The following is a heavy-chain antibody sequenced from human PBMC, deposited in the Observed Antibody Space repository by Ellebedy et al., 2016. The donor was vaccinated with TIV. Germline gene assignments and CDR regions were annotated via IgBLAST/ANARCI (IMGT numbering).Heavy chain of an antibody. CDR3: ARVLTVFAAVTNYYFDD. D-gene: IGHD3-3*01. CDR2: ISPGDSDT. Sequence: GESLKISXKGSGYSFTNYWIGWVRQTPGKGLEWMGVISPGDSDTIYSPSFQGQVTISVDKSIRTAYLQWSSLKASDTAIYYCARVLTVFAAVTNYYFDDWGQGTLVTVSS. J-gene: IGHJ4*02. V-gene: IGHV5-51*01. CDR1: GYSFTNYW.